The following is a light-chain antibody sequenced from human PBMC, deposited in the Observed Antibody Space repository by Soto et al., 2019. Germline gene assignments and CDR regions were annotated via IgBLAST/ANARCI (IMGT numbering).Light chain of an antibody. Sequence: QSALAQPASVSGSPGQSITISCTGTSDDVGAYNSVSWYQQLPHKAPQVILYKGTQRPSGVSSRFSGSTSGNAASLTISGLQADDEAVYFCCSSASESTYVLGTGTKVTLL. J-gene: IGLJ1*01. CDR1: SDDVGAYNS. CDR2: KGT. CDR3: CSSASESTYV. V-gene: IGLV2-23*01.